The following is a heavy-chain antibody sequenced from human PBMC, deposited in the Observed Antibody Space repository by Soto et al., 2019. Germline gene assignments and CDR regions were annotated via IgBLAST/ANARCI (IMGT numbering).Heavy chain of an antibody. V-gene: IGHV1-18*01. CDR3: ARDRGSYALDS. D-gene: IGHD1-26*01. CDR1: GYTFTNYG. Sequence: QVQLVQSGAEVKKPGASVKLSCKASGYTFTNYGISWVRQAPGQGLEWMGWISANNGNTNYEQKLKGRVTMTTDKSTSTGYMELWSLRSDDTAVDYCARDRGSYALDSWGQGTLVTVSS. CDR2: ISANNGNT. J-gene: IGHJ4*02.